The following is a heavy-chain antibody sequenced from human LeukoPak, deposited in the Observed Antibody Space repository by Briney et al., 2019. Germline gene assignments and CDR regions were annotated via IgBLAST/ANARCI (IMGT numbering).Heavy chain of an antibody. CDR1: GFTFSSYA. J-gene: IGHJ4*02. Sequence: GGSLGLSCAASGFTFSSYAMNWVRQAPGRGLEYVSAISSNGGSTNYANSVKGRFTISRDNSKNTLYLQMGSLRAEDMAVYYCARDAGYCSGGSCPTYYFDYWGQGTLVTVSS. CDR2: ISSNGGST. CDR3: ARDAGYCSGGSCPTYYFDY. V-gene: IGHV3-64*01. D-gene: IGHD2-15*01.